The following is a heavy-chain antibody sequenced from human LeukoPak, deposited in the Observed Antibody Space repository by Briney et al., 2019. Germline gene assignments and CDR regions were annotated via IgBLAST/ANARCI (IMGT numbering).Heavy chain of an antibody. V-gene: IGHV4-59*01. D-gene: IGHD3-16*01. J-gene: IGHJ3*02. CDR2: IYYSGGT. CDR3: ARGWGFGAFDI. CDR1: GGSISSYY. Sequence: SETLSLTCTVSGGSISSYYWSWIRQPPGKGLEWIGYIYYSGGTNYNPSLRSRVTISVDTSKNQFSLKLSSVTAADTAVYYCARGWGFGAFDIWGQGTMVTVSS.